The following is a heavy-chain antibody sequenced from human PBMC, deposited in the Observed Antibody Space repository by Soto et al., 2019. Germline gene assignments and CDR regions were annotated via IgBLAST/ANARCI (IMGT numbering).Heavy chain of an antibody. CDR2: IWYDGSNK. J-gene: IGHJ6*03. V-gene: IGHV3-33*01. CDR1: GFTFSSYG. Sequence: ESGGGVVQPGRSLRLSCAPSGFTFSSYGMHWVRQAPGKGLEWVAVIWYDGSNKYYADSVKGRFTISRDNSKNTLYLQMNSLRAEDTAVYYCARVLRGSYYMDVWGKGTTVTVSS. CDR3: ARVLRGSYYMDV. D-gene: IGHD3-10*01.